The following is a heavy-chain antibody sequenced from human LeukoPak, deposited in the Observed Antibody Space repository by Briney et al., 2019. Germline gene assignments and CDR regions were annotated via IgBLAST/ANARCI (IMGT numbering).Heavy chain of an antibody. Sequence: GGSLRLSCAASGFTVSSNYMSWVRQAPGKGLEWVSAISGSGGSTYYADSVKGRFTISRDNSKNTLYLQMNSLRAEDTAVYYCAKDSSSRARPFDYWGQGTLVTVSS. CDR1: GFTVSSNY. D-gene: IGHD6-6*01. CDR2: ISGSGGST. CDR3: AKDSSSRARPFDY. V-gene: IGHV3-23*01. J-gene: IGHJ4*02.